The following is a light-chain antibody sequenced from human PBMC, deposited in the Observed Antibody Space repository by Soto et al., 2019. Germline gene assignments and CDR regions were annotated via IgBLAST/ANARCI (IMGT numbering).Light chain of an antibody. CDR2: GAS. CDR3: HQYGHSPYT. J-gene: IGKJ2*01. CDR1: QGVSTNY. V-gene: IGKV3-20*01. Sequence: DIVLTQSPGTLSLSPGDRATLSCRASQGVSTNYVAWYQQKPGQSPRLLIYGASSRAAGIPDRFSGSRSGTDFTLTISRVEPEDFAVFYCHQYGHSPYTFGQGTKLEIK.